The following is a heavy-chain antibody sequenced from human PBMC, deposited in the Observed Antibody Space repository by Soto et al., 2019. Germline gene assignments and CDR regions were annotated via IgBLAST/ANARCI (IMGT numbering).Heavy chain of an antibody. CDR3: ARGADILTGSYGMDV. Sequence: ASVKVSCKASGYTFTAYYMYCVRQAPGQGPEWMGCINPNSGGTNYAQKFQGWLTMTRDTSISTAYMDLSRLRSDDTAVYFCARGADILTGSYGMDVWGQGTTVTVSS. CDR1: GYTFTAYY. V-gene: IGHV1-2*04. D-gene: IGHD3-9*01. J-gene: IGHJ6*02. CDR2: INPNSGGT.